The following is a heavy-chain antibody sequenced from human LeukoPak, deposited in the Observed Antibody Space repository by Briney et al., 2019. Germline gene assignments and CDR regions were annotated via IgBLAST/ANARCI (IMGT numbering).Heavy chain of an antibody. V-gene: IGHV1-2*02. CDR3: ARSPKGRYSSSWLDFDY. CDR2: INPNSGGT. CDR1: GYTLTGYY. D-gene: IGHD6-13*01. J-gene: IGHJ4*02. Sequence: ASVKVSCKASGYTLTGYYMHWVRQAPGQGLEWMGWINPNSGGTNYAQKFQGRVTMTRDTSISTAYMELSRLRSDDTAVYYCARSPKGRYSSSWLDFDYWGQGTLVSV.